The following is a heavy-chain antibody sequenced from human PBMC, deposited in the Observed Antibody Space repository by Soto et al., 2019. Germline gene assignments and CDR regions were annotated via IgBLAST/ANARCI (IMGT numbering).Heavy chain of an antibody. V-gene: IGHV1-18*01. J-gene: IGHJ4*02. Sequence: QVQLVQSGAEVKKPGASVKVSCKASGYTFTSYGISWVRQAPGQGLEWMGWISAYNGNTNYAQKLQGRVTMTTDTSTSTAYMELRSLRSDDTAVYYCARDLLKETGYSSSWRREFLDYWGQGTLVTVSS. CDR2: ISAYNGNT. D-gene: IGHD6-13*01. CDR1: GYTFTSYG. CDR3: ARDLLKETGYSSSWRREFLDY.